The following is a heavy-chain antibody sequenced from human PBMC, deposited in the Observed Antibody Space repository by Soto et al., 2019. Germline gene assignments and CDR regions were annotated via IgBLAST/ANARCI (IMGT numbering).Heavy chain of an antibody. CDR2: MYYNGNI. Sequence: LSLTCNVSGGSISNYYWTWVRQSPEKGLEWIGYMYYNGNINYNPSLKSRVTISIDTSKNQFSLTLKSVTAADTAVYYCASGGNWFGPWGQGVLVTVSS. V-gene: IGHV4-59*01. CDR1: GGSISNYY. CDR3: ASGGNWFGP. J-gene: IGHJ5*02. D-gene: IGHD3-16*01.